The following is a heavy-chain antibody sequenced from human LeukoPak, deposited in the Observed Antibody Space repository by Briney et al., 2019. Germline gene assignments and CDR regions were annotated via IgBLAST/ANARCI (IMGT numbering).Heavy chain of an antibody. V-gene: IGHV1-2*02. CDR1: GYTFTGYY. Sequence: ASVKVSCKASGYTFTGYYMHWVRQAPGQGLEWMGWINPNSGGTNYVQKFQSRVTMTRDTSISTAYMELSRLRSDDTAVYYCARGGGGYSYGHDYWGQGTLVTVSS. D-gene: IGHD5-18*01. CDR2: INPNSGGT. J-gene: IGHJ4*02. CDR3: ARGGGGYSYGHDY.